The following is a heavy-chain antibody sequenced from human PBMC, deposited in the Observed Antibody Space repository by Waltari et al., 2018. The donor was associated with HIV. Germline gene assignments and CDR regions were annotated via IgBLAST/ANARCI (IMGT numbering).Heavy chain of an antibody. CDR1: GASISIYY. CDR3: ARVRAHSGNYPFSYYFDY. D-gene: IGHD1-26*01. V-gene: IGHV4-4*07. Sequence: QVQLQESGPGLVTPSETLSLTCNVSGASISIYYWSWIRQPAGKGLELIGRIYTSGSTNYNPSLKSRVTMSVDTSKNQFSLKLSSVTAADTAVYFCARVRAHSGNYPFSYYFDYWGQGTLVTVSS. CDR2: IYTSGST. J-gene: IGHJ4*02.